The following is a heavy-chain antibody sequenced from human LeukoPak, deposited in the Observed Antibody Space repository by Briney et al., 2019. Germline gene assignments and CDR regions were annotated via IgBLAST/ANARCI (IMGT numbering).Heavy chain of an antibody. Sequence: PGGSLRLSCAASGFTFSSYDMHWVRQATGKGLEWVSAIGTAGDTYYPGSVKGRFTISRENAKNSLYLQMNSLRAGDTAVYYCARGRYCSSTRCYDHGMDVWGQGTTVTVSS. J-gene: IGHJ6*02. V-gene: IGHV3-13*01. CDR1: GFTFSSYD. CDR2: IGTAGDT. D-gene: IGHD2-2*01. CDR3: ARGRYCSSTRCYDHGMDV.